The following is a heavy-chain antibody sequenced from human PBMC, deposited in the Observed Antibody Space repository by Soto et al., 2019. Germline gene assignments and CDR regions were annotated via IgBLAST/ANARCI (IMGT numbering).Heavy chain of an antibody. CDR1: GGTFSSYA. V-gene: IGHV1-69*06. CDR3: ARPLGYCSSTSCPPVA. CDR2: IIPIFGTA. J-gene: IGHJ5*02. D-gene: IGHD2-2*01. Sequence: ASVKVSCKASGGTFSSYAIGCVRQAPGQGLGWMGGIIPIFGTANYAQKFQGRVTIPADKSTSTAYMELSSLRSEDTAVYYCARPLGYCSSTSCPPVAWGQGTLVTVSS.